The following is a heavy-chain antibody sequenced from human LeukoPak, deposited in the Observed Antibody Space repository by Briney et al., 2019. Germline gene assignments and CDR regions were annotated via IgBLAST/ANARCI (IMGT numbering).Heavy chain of an antibody. CDR3: AKDLPDFFDY. Sequence: GGSLRLSCAASGFTFNSYAMSWVRQAPGKGLEWVSTISGSGGSTYYADSVKGRFTISRDNSKNTLYLQMESLRVEDTAVHSCAKDLPDFFDYWGQGTVVTVSS. V-gene: IGHV3-23*01. CDR2: ISGSGGST. CDR1: GFTFNSYA. J-gene: IGHJ4*02.